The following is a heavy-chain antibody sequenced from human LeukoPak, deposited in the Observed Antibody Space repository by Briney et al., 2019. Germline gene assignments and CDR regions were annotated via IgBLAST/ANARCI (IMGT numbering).Heavy chain of an antibody. CDR1: GFTFSSYA. CDR3: ARDQSYSSGRAASYYFDY. Sequence: SGGSLRLSCAASGFTFSSYAMSWVRQAPGKGLEWVSAISGSGGSTYYADSVKGRFTISRDNSKNTLYLQMNSLRAEDTAVYYCARDQSYSSGRAASYYFDYWGQGTLVTVSS. CDR2: ISGSGGST. J-gene: IGHJ4*02. D-gene: IGHD6-19*01. V-gene: IGHV3-23*01.